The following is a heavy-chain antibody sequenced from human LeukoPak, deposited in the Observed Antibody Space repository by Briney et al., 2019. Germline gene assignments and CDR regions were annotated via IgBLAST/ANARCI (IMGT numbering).Heavy chain of an antibody. J-gene: IGHJ3*02. Sequence: SETLSLTCSVSGDSVSNSRVYWGWIRQTPGEGLEWIGSIYNNGRTYYKSSLESRVTISVDTPKNQFSLKLTSVTAADTAVYYCASPSSGWKGGAFDIWGQGTMVTVSS. CDR1: GDSVSNSRVY. D-gene: IGHD6-19*01. V-gene: IGHV4-39*07. CDR3: ASPSSGWKGGAFDI. CDR2: IYNNGRT.